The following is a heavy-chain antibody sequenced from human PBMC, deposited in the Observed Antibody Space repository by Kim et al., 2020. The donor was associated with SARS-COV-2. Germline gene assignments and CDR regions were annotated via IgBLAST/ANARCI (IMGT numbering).Heavy chain of an antibody. D-gene: IGHD3-22*01. V-gene: IGHV3-23*01. CDR3: AKDRYYYDSSGYWHFDY. Sequence: VKGRFTISRDNSKNTLYLQMNSLRAEDTAVYYCAKDRYYYDSSGYWHFDYWGQGTLVTVSS. J-gene: IGHJ4*02.